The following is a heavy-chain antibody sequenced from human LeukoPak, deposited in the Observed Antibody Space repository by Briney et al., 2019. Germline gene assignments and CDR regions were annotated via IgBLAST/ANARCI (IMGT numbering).Heavy chain of an antibody. CDR2: ISYDGGNK. V-gene: IGHV3-30*18. D-gene: IGHD3-22*01. CDR1: GFTFSSYG. J-gene: IGHJ4*02. Sequence: GGSLRLSCAASGFTFSSYGMHWVRQAPGKGLEWVAVISYDGGNKYYADSVKGRFTISRDNSKNTLYLQMNSLRAEDTAVYYCAKDPHSSGYGFDYWGQGTLVTVSS. CDR3: AKDPHSSGYGFDY.